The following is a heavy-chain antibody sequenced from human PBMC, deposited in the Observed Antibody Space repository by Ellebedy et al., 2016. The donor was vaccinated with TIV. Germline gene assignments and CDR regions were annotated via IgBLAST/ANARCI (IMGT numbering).Heavy chain of an antibody. CDR3: ARDKTVGGTNWFDP. CDR1: RYTFTSYG. V-gene: IGHV1-18*01. D-gene: IGHD6-19*01. J-gene: IGHJ5*02. CDR2: ISGLNGKT. Sequence: AASVTVSCKTSRYTFTSYGVSWVRQAPGQGLEWMGWISGLNGKTKYARTFQGRVTLTTDTAARTVYMELTSLRSDDTAVFYCARDKTVGGTNWFDPWGQGTLVIVSS.